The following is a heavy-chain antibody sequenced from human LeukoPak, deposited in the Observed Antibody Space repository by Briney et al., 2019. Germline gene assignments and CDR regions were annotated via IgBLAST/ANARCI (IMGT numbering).Heavy chain of an antibody. Sequence: ASVKVSCKVSGYTLTELSMHWVRQAPGKGLEWMGGFDPEDGETIYAQKFQGRVTMTEDTSTDTAYMELSSLRSEDTAVYYCARVSSGWEPIDYWGQGTLVTVSS. CDR2: FDPEDGET. D-gene: IGHD6-19*01. V-gene: IGHV1-24*01. J-gene: IGHJ4*02. CDR3: ARVSSGWEPIDY. CDR1: GYTLTELS.